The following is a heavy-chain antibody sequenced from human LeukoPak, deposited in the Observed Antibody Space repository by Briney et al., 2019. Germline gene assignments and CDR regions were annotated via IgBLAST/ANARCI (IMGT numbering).Heavy chain of an antibody. J-gene: IGHJ4*02. CDR3: ARDRLTSGSYFFDY. Sequence: GGSLRLSCAASAFTFSDYSMNWVRQAPGKGLEWISYISGRSSTIYYADSVRGRFTISRDNAKNSMYLQMNSLRAEDMAVYYCARDRLTSGSYFFDYWGQGTLVTVSS. V-gene: IGHV3-48*01. D-gene: IGHD1-26*01. CDR1: AFTFSDYS. CDR2: ISGRSSTI.